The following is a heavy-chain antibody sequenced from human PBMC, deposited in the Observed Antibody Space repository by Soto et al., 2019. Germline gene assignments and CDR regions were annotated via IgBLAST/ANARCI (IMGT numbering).Heavy chain of an antibody. V-gene: IGHV1-2*02. CDR1: GYIFTGFH. CDR3: ARGRSLRWDWFDP. Sequence: ASVKVSCKASGYIFTGFHIHWVRQAPGHGLEWMGWITPNSGGTNYAQKFQGRVTMTRDTSLSTAYLEMTNLKFDDTAVYYCARGRSLRWDWFDPWGQGTLVTVSS. CDR2: ITPNSGGT. D-gene: IGHD2-21*01. J-gene: IGHJ5*02.